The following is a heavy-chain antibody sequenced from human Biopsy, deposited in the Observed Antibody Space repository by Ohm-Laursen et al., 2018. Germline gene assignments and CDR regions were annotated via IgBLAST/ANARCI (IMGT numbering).Heavy chain of an antibody. Sequence: RSLRLSCTGTGFKFDDYAMHWVRQTPGKGLEWVSGMSRNNGFIGYADSVRGRFTISRDNGQNSLYLQMNNLITKDTAVYYCARDISPSTFPENTLDIWGQGTMVTVSS. CDR1: GFKFDDYA. J-gene: IGHJ3*02. D-gene: IGHD2/OR15-2a*01. CDR2: MSRNNGFI. V-gene: IGHV3-9*01. CDR3: ARDISPSTFPENTLDI.